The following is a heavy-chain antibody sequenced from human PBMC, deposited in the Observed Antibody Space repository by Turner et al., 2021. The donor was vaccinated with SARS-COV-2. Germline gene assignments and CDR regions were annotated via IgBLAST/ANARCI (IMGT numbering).Heavy chain of an antibody. CDR3: ARDLGDEPDY. V-gene: IGHV3-30-3*01. Sequence: QGQLVESGGVVVPPGRPLRPTCAASGFTFSSYAMHWVRQARGKGMEWVAVISYDGSNKYYADSVKGRFTISRDNSKNTLYLQMNSLRAEDTAVYYCARDLGDEPDYWGQGTLVTVSS. J-gene: IGHJ4*02. CDR1: GFTFSSYA. CDR2: ISYDGSNK. D-gene: IGHD2-21*01.